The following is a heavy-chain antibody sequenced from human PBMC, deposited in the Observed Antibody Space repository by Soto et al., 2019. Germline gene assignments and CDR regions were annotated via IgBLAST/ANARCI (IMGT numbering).Heavy chain of an antibody. Sequence: SLRLSCAASGFTFSSYAMSWVRQAPGKGLEWVSAISGSGGSTYYADSVKGRFTISRDNSKNTPYLQMNSLRAEDTAVYYCAKDGPGTSSPSDYWGQGTLVTVSS. CDR3: AKDGPGTSSPSDY. D-gene: IGHD2-2*01. V-gene: IGHV3-23*01. J-gene: IGHJ4*02. CDR2: ISGSGGST. CDR1: GFTFSSYA.